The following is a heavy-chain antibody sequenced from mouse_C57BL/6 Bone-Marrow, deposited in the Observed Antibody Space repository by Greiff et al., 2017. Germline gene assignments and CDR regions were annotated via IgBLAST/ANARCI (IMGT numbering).Heavy chain of an antibody. Sequence: VQLQQPGAELVRPGSSVKLSCKASGYTFTSYWMDWVKQRPGQGLEWIGNIYPSDSETHYNQKFKDKATLTVDKSSSTAYMQLSSLTSEDSAVYYCARSSRTVPFAYWGQGTLVTVSA. CDR2: IYPSDSET. V-gene: IGHV1-61*01. J-gene: IGHJ3*01. CDR1: GYTFTSYW. CDR3: ARSSRTVPFAY. D-gene: IGHD1-1*01.